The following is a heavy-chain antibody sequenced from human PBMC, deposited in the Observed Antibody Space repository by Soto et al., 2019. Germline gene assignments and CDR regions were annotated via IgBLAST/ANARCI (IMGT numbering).Heavy chain of an antibody. Sequence: PSETVSLTCTVSGGSIGSGGYYWSWIRQHPGKGLEWIGYIYYSGITYYNPSLKSRVTISVDTSKNQFSLKLSSVTAADTAVYYCARSPGYYFDYWGQGTLVTVSS. CDR3: ARSPGYYFDY. J-gene: IGHJ4*02. CDR1: GGSIGSGGYY. CDR2: IYYSGIT. V-gene: IGHV4-31*03.